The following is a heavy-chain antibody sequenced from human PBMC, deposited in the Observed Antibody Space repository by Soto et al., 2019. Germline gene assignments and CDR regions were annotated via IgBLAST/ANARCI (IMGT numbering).Heavy chain of an antibody. CDR2: ISWNSGSI. CDR3: AKDFPYSSSSEYFQH. J-gene: IGHJ1*01. CDR1: GFTFDDYA. D-gene: IGHD6-6*01. Sequence: SLKISCAASGFTFDDYAMHWVRQAPGKGLEWVSGISWNSGSIGYADSVKGRFTISRDNAKNSLYLQMNSLRAEDTALYYCAKDFPYSSSSEYFQHWGQGTLVTVSS. V-gene: IGHV3-9*01.